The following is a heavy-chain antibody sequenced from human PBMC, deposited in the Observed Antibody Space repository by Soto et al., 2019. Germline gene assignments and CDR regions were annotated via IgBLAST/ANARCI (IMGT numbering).Heavy chain of an antibody. J-gene: IGHJ5*02. CDR3: ARETMIELTNWFDP. Sequence: PSETLSLTCTVSGGSISSYYWSWIRQPPGKGLEWIGYIYYSGSTNYNPSLKSRVTISVDTSKNQFSLKLSSVTAADTAVYYCARETMIELTNWFDPWGQGTLVTVS. V-gene: IGHV4-59*01. CDR1: GGSISSYY. CDR2: IYYSGST. D-gene: IGHD3-22*01.